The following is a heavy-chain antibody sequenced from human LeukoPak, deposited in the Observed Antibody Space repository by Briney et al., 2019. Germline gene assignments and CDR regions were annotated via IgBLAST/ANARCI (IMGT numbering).Heavy chain of an antibody. D-gene: IGHD5-24*01. J-gene: IGHJ4*02. V-gene: IGHV3-74*01. CDR1: GFKFSSYW. CDR3: VRDNAYSFDY. CDR2: INTNGDSA. Sequence: GGFLRLSCAVSGFKFSSYWMNWVRQVPGKGLMWVAHINTNGDSANYADSVKGRFTISRDNAKSTLSLQMNSLRAEDTAIYYCVRDNAYSFDYWGQGTLVTVSS.